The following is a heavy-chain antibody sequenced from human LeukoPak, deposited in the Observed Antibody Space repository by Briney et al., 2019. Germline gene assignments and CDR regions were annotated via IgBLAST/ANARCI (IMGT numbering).Heavy chain of an antibody. D-gene: IGHD5-12*01. CDR3: ARLFQGYGDY. Sequence: PGGSLRLSCAASGFTFSSYAMSWVRQAPGKGLEWVSSISGSGGSTYYADSVKGRFTISRDNSKNTLYLQMNSLRAEDTAVYYCARLFQGYGDYWGQGTLVTVSS. CDR2: ISGSGGST. V-gene: IGHV3-23*01. J-gene: IGHJ4*02. CDR1: GFTFSSYA.